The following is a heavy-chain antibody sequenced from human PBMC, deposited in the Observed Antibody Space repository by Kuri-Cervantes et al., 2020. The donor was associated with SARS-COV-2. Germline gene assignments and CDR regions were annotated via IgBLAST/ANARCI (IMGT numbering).Heavy chain of an antibody. CDR2: IYHSGST. Sequence: SCAVSGGSISSSNWWSWVRQPPGKGLEWIGEIYHSGSTNYNPSLKSRVTISVDKSKNQFSLKLSSVTAADTAVYYCARSSDYVWGSLYYFDYWGQGTLVTVSS. D-gene: IGHD3-16*01. CDR3: ARSSDYVWGSLYYFDY. J-gene: IGHJ4*02. V-gene: IGHV4-4*02. CDR1: GGSISSSNW.